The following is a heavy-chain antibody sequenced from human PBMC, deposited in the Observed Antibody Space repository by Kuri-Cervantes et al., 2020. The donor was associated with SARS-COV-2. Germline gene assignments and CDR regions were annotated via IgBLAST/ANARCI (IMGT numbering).Heavy chain of an antibody. Sequence: GESLKISCAASGFTFDDYGMSWVRQAPGKGLEWVSGINWNGGSTGYADSVKGRFTISRGNSKNSLYLQVNSLRVEDTGIYYCAREVGSTTYYYYMDVWGNGTTVTVSS. J-gene: IGHJ6*03. V-gene: IGHV3-20*04. CDR3: AREVGSTTYYYYMDV. CDR2: INWNGGST. CDR1: GFTFDDYG. D-gene: IGHD1-26*01.